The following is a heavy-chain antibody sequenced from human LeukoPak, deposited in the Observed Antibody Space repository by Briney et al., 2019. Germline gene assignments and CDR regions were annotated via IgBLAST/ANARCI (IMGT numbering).Heavy chain of an antibody. V-gene: IGHV3-48*01. Sequence: GGSLRLSCAASGFTFSSYGMTWVRQAPGKGLEWVSYISSSSSTIYYADSVKGRFTISRDNSKNTLYLQMNSLRGEDTATYYCVQDLWYGEYEYWGQGTLVTVSS. J-gene: IGHJ4*02. D-gene: IGHD3-10*01. CDR1: GFTFSSYG. CDR2: ISSSSSTI. CDR3: VQDLWYGEYEY.